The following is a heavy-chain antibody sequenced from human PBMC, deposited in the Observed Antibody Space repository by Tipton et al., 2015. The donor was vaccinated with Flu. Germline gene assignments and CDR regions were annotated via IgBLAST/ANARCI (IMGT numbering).Heavy chain of an antibody. CDR3: AKDFGTSPSHNFYYMAV. CDR1: GFTFDDYA. D-gene: IGHD2-2*01. V-gene: IGHV3-9*01. J-gene: IGHJ6*03. Sequence: SLRLSCAASGFTFDDYAMHWVRQAPGKGLEWVSGISWNSGRTGYADSVKGRFTISRDNAKNSLYLQMNSLRAEDTALYYCAKDFGTSPSHNFYYMAVWGKGTTVTVSS. CDR2: ISWNSGRT.